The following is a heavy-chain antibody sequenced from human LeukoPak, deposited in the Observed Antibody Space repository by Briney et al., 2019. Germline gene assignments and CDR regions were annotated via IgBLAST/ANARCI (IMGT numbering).Heavy chain of an antibody. CDR3: ISQYYDSSGYPIAYYFDY. CDR2: ISISSGTT. V-gene: IGHV3-23*01. Sequence: GGSLRLSCAASGFTFSSYVMSWVRQTPGKGLEWVSYISISSGTTYYADSVKGRFTISRDNSKNTLYLQMNSLKTEDTAVYYCISQYYDSSGYPIAYYFDYWGQGTLVTVSS. J-gene: IGHJ4*02. D-gene: IGHD3-22*01. CDR1: GFTFSSYV.